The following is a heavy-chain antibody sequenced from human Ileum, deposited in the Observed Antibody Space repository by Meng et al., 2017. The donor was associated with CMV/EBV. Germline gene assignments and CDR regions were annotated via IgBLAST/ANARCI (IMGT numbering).Heavy chain of an antibody. CDR1: GFAFSRGW. J-gene: IGHJ4*02. Sequence: GGSLRLSCAASGFAFSRGWMSWVRQAPGKGLEWVARIKRGDEGETTDYAAPVRGRFTISRDDSKSMAYLQMNSLKIEDTAMYHCTTDLAGMAGIYWGQGTLVTVSS. CDR2: IKRGDEGETT. V-gene: IGHV3-15*01. CDR3: TTDLAGMAGIY. D-gene: IGHD6-13*01.